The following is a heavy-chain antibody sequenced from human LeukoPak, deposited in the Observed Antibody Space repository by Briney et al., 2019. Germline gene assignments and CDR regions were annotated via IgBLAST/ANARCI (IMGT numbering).Heavy chain of an antibody. CDR1: GLTFSSYG. CDR2: ISYAGSNK. J-gene: IGHJ4*02. Sequence: GGSLRLSCAASGLTFSSYGMLWARQAPGKGLEWVAVISYAGSNKYYADSVKGRFTISRDNSTNTLYLQMNSLRAEDTAVYYCAKQEGRGGPGDYWGQGTLVTVSS. D-gene: IGHD2-15*01. CDR3: AKQEGRGGPGDY. V-gene: IGHV3-30*18.